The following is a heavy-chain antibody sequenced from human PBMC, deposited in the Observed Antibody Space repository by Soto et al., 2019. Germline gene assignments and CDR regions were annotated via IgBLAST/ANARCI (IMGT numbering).Heavy chain of an antibody. CDR2: MNPNSGNT. CDR3: ARMATSGTLDWFDP. J-gene: IGHJ5*02. CDR1: GYTFGNND. D-gene: IGHD3-10*01. Sequence: ASVKVSCKASGYTFGNNDISWVRQATGQGLEWMGWMNPNSGNTGYAQKFQGRVSMTRNTSITTAYLELSSLRSDDTAIYYCARMATSGTLDWFDPWGQGTLVTVSS. V-gene: IGHV1-8*01.